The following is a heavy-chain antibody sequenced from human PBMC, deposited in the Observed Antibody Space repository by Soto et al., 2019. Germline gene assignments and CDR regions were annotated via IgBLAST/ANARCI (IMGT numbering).Heavy chain of an antibody. CDR2: IYYSGST. J-gene: IGHJ6*02. Sequence: QVQLQESGPGLVKPSQTLSLTCTVSGGSISSGGYYWSWIRQHPGKGLEWIGYIYYSGSTYYNPYLRIRFTISVDTSKNQFSLKLSSVTAADTAVYYCARELRFWEDYSGMDVWGQGTTVPVSS. D-gene: IGHD3-10*01. V-gene: IGHV4-31*03. CDR1: GGSISSGGYY. CDR3: ARELRFWEDYSGMDV.